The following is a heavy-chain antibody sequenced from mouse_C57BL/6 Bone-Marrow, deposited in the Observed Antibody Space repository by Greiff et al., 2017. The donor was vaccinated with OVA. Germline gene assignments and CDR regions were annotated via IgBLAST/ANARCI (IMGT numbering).Heavy chain of an antibody. Sequence: HLPPPFSSLFLPFSSFTLSFPSSFYPFPLSFLPFFHPRPFHFLSFLFSISPSYLYTNYNQNFKGKSTLTVDKSSSTAYMQLSSLTSEDSAVYYCARDGIYYSNFFDYWGQGTTLTVSS. J-gene: IGHJ2*01. CDR1: FYPFPLSF. D-gene: IGHD2-5*01. CDR2: ISPSYLYT. CDR3: ARDGIYYSNFFDY. V-gene: IGHV1-69*01.